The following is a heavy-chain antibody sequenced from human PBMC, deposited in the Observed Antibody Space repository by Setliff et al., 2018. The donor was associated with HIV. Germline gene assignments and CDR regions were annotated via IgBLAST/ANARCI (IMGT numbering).Heavy chain of an antibody. CDR1: GYTFTSYY. CDR3: ARDGPLEGSYRYYYYYMDV. CDR2: INPNSGGT. V-gene: IGHV1-2*06. Sequence: GASVKVSCKASGYTFTSYYIHWVRQAPGQGLEWMGRINPNSGGTNYAQKFQGRVTLTRDTSITTAYMELSRLRSDDTAVYYCARDGPLEGSYRYYYYYMDVWGKGTTVTVSS. J-gene: IGHJ6*03. D-gene: IGHD3-10*01.